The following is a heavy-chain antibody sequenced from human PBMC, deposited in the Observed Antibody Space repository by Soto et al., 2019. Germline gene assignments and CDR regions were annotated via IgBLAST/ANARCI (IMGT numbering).Heavy chain of an antibody. CDR3: GRRGVTRLALDF. Sequence: PSETLSLTCTVSGGSISSNASYWGWIRQSPGRGLEWIGIIHTGGSSFYNSSLRSRVTFSVDTSNNYFSLRLHSVPAADPAAYFCGRRGVTRLALDFWGQGALVTVSS. V-gene: IGHV4-39*02. D-gene: IGHD3-10*01. CDR1: GGSISSNASY. CDR2: IHTGGSS. J-gene: IGHJ4*02.